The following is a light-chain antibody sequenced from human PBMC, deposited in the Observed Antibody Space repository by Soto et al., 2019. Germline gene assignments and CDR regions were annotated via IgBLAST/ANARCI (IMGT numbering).Light chain of an antibody. Sequence: EVVMTQSPATLSVSPGERATLSCRASQSVSSNLAWYQQKPGQAPRRLIYDASNRATGIPARFSGSGSGTDFTLTISSLEPEDFAVYYCQQRSNWPTFGQGTKV. CDR1: QSVSSN. V-gene: IGKV3-11*01. CDR2: DAS. J-gene: IGKJ1*01. CDR3: QQRSNWPT.